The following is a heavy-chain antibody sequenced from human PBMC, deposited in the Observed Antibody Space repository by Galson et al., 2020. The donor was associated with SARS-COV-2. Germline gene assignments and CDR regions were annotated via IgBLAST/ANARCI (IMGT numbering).Heavy chain of an antibody. CDR1: SYSVSGNYY. J-gene: IGHJ3*02. CDR2: IYQSGST. V-gene: IGHV4-38-2*02. Sequence: SETLSLTCTVSSYSVSGNYYWGWIRQPPGRGLEWIGSIYQSGSTYYNPSLKSRVTIFKDTSKKQFSLKMSSVTAADTAVYYCALRSGTYYTDAFDIWGQGTMVTVSS. CDR3: ALRSGTYYTDAFDI. D-gene: IGHD1-26*01.